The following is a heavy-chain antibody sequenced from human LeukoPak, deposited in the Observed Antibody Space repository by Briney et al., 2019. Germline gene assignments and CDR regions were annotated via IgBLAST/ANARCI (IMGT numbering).Heavy chain of an antibody. J-gene: IGHJ1*01. D-gene: IGHD3-22*01. CDR3: AKAYDSSGYYLLSYFQH. Sequence: GGSLRLSCAASGFTFSNSGMNWVRQAPGKGLEWVSAISGSGGSTYYADSVKGRFTISRDNSKNTLYLQMNSLRAEDTAVYYCAKAYDSSGYYLLSYFQHWGQGTLVTVSS. V-gene: IGHV3-23*01. CDR1: GFTFSNSG. CDR2: ISGSGGST.